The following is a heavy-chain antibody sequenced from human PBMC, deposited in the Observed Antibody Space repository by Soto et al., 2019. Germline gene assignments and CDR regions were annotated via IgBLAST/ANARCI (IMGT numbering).Heavy chain of an antibody. CDR2: IYYSGST. J-gene: IGHJ5*02. D-gene: IGHD2-15*01. CDR1: GGSISSYY. CDR3: ARVIVVVAATGKVNWFDP. V-gene: IGHV4-59*01. Sequence: SETLSLTCTVSGGSISSYYWSWIRQPPGKGLEWIGYIYYSGSTNYNPSLKSRVTISVDTSKNQFSLKLSSVTAADTAVYYCARVIVVVAATGKVNWFDPWGQGTLVTVSS.